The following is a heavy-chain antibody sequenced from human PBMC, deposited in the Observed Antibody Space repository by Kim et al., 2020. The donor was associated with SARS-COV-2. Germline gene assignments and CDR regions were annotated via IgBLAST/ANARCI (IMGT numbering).Heavy chain of an antibody. Sequence: GGSLRLSCAASGFTFSDYYMSWIRQAPGKGLEWVSYISSSSSYTNYADSVKGRFTISRDNAKNSLYLQMNSLRAEDTAVYYCARGAAVSIAAAGKQVPLRARSLSPPDYWGQGGLVTVSS. CDR1: GFTFSDYY. CDR3: ARGAAVSIAAAGKQVPLRARSLSPPDY. D-gene: IGHD6-13*01. J-gene: IGHJ4*02. V-gene: IGHV3-11*06. CDR2: ISSSSSYT.